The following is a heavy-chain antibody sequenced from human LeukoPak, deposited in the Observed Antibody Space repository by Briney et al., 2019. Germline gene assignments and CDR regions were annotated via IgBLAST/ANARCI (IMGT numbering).Heavy chain of an antibody. J-gene: IGHJ3*02. CDR3: ARVTTAISADAFDI. V-gene: IGHV4-59*01. CDR1: GGSISSYY. CDR2: IYYSGST. Sequence: AETLSLTCSVWGGSISSYYWSWIRQPPGKGLVCIGYIYYSGSTNYNPSLKRRVTISVDTSKHQFSLKLSSVTAADTAVYYCARVTTAISADAFDIWGQGTMVTVSS. D-gene: IGHD4-11*01.